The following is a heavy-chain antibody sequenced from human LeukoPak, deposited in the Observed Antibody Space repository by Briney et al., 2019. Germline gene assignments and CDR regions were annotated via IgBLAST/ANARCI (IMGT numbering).Heavy chain of an antibody. CDR2: TNNIGGRT. CDR3: AKDRTVGASYWYFDL. J-gene: IGHJ2*01. CDR1: GFTFSNYA. V-gene: IGHV3-23*01. D-gene: IGHD1-26*01. Sequence: GGSLRLSCAASGFTFSNYAMSWVRQAPGKGLEWVSGTNNIGGRTYYADSVKGRFTISRDNSKNTLYLQMSSLRAEDTAVYYCAKDRTVGASYWYFDLWGRGTLVTVSS.